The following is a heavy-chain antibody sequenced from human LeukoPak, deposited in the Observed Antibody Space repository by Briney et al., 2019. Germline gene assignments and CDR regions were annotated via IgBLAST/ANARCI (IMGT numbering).Heavy chain of an antibody. Sequence: SETLSLTCTVSGYSISSGYYWSWIRQSPGKGLECIGYIHYTGSTNYNPSLKSRVTISVETSKNQFSLKLKSVTAADTAVYYCARGGYYGSGNDFRFDPWGQGTLVTVSS. CDR2: IHYTGST. CDR1: GYSISSGYY. CDR3: ARGGYYGSGNDFRFDP. J-gene: IGHJ5*02. D-gene: IGHD3-10*01. V-gene: IGHV4-61*01.